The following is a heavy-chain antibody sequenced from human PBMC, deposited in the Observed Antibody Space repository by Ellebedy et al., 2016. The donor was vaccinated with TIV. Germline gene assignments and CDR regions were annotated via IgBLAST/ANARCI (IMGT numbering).Heavy chain of an antibody. D-gene: IGHD2/OR15-2a*01. Sequence: SETLSLXXGVSGGPISGSDYYWGWIRHPPGKELEWIGTIYYTGSTYIQPSLKSRVTMSVDTSKNQFSLKLKSVTAADTAVYYCARHWHHNSRADSWGQGILVTVSS. CDR3: ARHWHHNSRADS. CDR2: IYYTGST. CDR1: GGPISGSDYY. J-gene: IGHJ4*02. V-gene: IGHV4-39*01.